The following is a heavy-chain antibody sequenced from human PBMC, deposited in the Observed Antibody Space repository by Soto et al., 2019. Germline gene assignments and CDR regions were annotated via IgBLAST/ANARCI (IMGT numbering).Heavy chain of an antibody. V-gene: IGHV3-23*01. CDR2: ISSTGGST. CDR1: GFTFNNYA. CDR3: AKDRLAGNFDY. J-gene: IGHJ4*02. Sequence: GGSLRLSCAASGFTFNNYAMNWVRQAPGKGLEWVATISSTGGSTYCADSVKGRFTISRDNSKNTLYLQMNSLRVEDTAVYYCAKDRLAGNFDYWGQGTQVTVSS.